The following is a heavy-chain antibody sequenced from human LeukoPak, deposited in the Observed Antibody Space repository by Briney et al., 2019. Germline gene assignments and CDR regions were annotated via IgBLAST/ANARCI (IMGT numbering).Heavy chain of an antibody. D-gene: IGHD6-19*01. CDR2: ISSGGST. V-gene: IGHV3-23*01. CDR1: GFTFNNYA. CDR3: AKGMRYSGGWYYFDY. Sequence: GGSLRLSCAASGFTFNNYAMSWVRQAPGKGLEWVSSISSGGSTYYADSVKGRFTISRDNSKNTLYLQMNSLRAEDTAVYYCAKGMRYSGGWYYFDYWGQGTLVTVSS. J-gene: IGHJ4*02.